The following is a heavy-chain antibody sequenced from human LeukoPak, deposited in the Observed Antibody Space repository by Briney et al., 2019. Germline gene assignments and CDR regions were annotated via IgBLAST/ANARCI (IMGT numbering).Heavy chain of an antibody. CDR3: ARGTGDNFDY. CDR2: ISGSGVST. Sequence: PGGSLRLSCAASGFTFSSYAMRWVRQAPGKGQEWVSGISGSGVSTYYADSVKGRFTISRDNSKNTLYLQMNSLRPEDTAVYYCARGTGDNFDYWGQGTLVTVST. J-gene: IGHJ4*02. CDR1: GFTFSSYA. D-gene: IGHD7-27*01. V-gene: IGHV3-23*01.